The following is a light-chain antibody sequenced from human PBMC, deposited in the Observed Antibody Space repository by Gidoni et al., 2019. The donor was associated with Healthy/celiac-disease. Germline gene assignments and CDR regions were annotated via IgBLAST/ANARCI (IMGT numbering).Light chain of an antibody. V-gene: IGKV3-11*01. CDR3: QQRSNWPLFT. CDR2: DAS. Sequence: EIVLTPSPATLSLSPGERATLSCRASQSVSSYLAWYQQKPGQAPRLLIYDASNRATGSPARFSGSGSGTDFTLTISSLEPEDFAVYYCQQRSNWPLFTFGPGTKVDIK. J-gene: IGKJ3*01. CDR1: QSVSSY.